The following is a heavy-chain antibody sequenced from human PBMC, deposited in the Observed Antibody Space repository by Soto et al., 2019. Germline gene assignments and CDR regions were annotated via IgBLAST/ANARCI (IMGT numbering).Heavy chain of an antibody. Sequence: SETLSLTCPVSCGSISSSSFHWGWIRQPPGKGLEWIGSIYYSGSTYYSPSLKSRATISVDTSKHQFSLKLSSVTAADTAVYYCARRERADGTDLWFDPWGQGTLVTVAS. CDR1: CGSISSSSFH. CDR3: ARRERADGTDLWFDP. CDR2: IYYSGST. D-gene: IGHD6-13*01. V-gene: IGHV4-39*01. J-gene: IGHJ5*02.